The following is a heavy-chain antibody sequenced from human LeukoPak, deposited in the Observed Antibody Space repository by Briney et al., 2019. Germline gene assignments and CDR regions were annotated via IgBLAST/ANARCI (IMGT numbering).Heavy chain of an antibody. CDR2: IYTIWTP. Sequence: SETLSLTCTVSGGSISSYYWSWVRQPAGKGLEGIGRIYTIWTPNSTPSLKSRVPMSVDTSKTQFSLKLSSVTAADTAVYYCARARMTPGAYYYYYMDVWGKGTTVTVSS. D-gene: IGHD4-17*01. V-gene: IGHV4-4*07. CDR1: GGSISSYY. CDR3: ARARMTPGAYYYYYMDV. J-gene: IGHJ6*03.